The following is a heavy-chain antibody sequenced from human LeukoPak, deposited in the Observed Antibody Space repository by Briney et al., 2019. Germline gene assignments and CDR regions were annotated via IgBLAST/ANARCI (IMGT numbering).Heavy chain of an antibody. J-gene: IGHJ4*02. CDR1: GGSFSGYY. D-gene: IGHD6-13*01. Sequence: PSGTLSLTCAVYGGSFSGYYWSWIRQPPGKGLEWIGEINHSGSTNYNPSLKSRVTISVDTSKNQLSLKLSSVTAADTAVYYCASCSSSWLCPDLWGQGTLVTVSS. CDR3: ASCSSSWLCPDL. V-gene: IGHV4-34*01. CDR2: INHSGST.